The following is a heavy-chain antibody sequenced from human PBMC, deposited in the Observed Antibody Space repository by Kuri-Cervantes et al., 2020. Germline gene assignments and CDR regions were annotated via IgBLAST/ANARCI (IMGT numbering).Heavy chain of an antibody. D-gene: IGHD3-22*01. CDR3: AKEYYYDSSGYSYFDY. V-gene: IGHV3-30*02. CDR1: GFTFSSYG. J-gene: IGHJ4*02. Sequence: GGSLRLSCAASGFTFSSYGMHWVRQAPGKGLEWVAFIRYDGSNKYYADSVKGRFTISRDNSKNTLYLQMNSLRAEDTAVYYCAKEYYYDSSGYSYFDYWGQGTLVTVSS. CDR2: IRYDGSNK.